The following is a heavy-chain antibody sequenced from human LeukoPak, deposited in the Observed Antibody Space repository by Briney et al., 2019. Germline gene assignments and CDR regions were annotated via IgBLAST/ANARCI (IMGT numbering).Heavy chain of an antibody. V-gene: IGHV3-49*04. CDR2: ISSKAYRGTT. CDR3: ARGPIQLWIHDAMDV. D-gene: IGHD5-18*01. CDR1: GFTFGDHA. J-gene: IGHJ6*02. Sequence: GGSLRLSCTGSGFTFGDHAMSWDRQAPGKGLEWVGFISSKAYRGTTEYAASVKGRFSISRDDSASIAYLQMNSLKTEDTAVYYCARGPIQLWIHDAMDVWGQGTTVTVSS.